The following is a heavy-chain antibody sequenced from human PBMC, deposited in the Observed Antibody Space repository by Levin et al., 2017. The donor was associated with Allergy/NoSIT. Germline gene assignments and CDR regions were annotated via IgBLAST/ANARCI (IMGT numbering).Heavy chain of an antibody. D-gene: IGHD3-10*01. J-gene: IGHJ5*02. Sequence: GGSLRLSCAASGFTVSSNYMSWVRQAPGKGLEWVSVIYSGGSTYYADSVKGRFTISRDNSKNTLYLQMNSLRGEDTAVYYCAREGELYGSNWCDPWGQGTLVTVSA. CDR3: AREGELYGSNWCDP. CDR1: GFTVSSNY. V-gene: IGHV3-53*01. CDR2: IYSGGST.